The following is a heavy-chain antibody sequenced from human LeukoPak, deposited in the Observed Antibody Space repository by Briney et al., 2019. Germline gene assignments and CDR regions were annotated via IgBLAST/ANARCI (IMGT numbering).Heavy chain of an antibody. V-gene: IGHV4-34*01. Sequence: SETLSLTCAVYGGSLSGYYWSWIRQPPGKGLEWIGEINHSGSTNYNPSLKSRVTISVDTSKNQFSLKLSSVTAADTAVYYCARGAPPAPDYWGQGTLVTVSS. CDR2: INHSGST. CDR3: ARGAPPAPDY. J-gene: IGHJ4*02. CDR1: GGSLSGYY.